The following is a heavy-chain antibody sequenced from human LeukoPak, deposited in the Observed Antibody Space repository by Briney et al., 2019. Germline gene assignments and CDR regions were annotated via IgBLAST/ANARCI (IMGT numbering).Heavy chain of an antibody. D-gene: IGHD1-14*01. V-gene: IGHV1-2*02. CDR2: INPNSGGT. Sequence: ASVKVSCKTSGYTFTNYDINWVRQATGQGREWMGWINPNSGGTNYAQKFQGRVTMTRDTSISTAYMELSRLRSDDTAVYYCARGVTEGAAGFDYWGQGTLVTVSS. CDR3: ARGVTEGAAGFDY. CDR1: GYTFTNYD. J-gene: IGHJ4*02.